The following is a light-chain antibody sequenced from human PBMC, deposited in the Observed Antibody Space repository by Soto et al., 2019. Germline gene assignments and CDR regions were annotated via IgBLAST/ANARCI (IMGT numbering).Light chain of an antibody. CDR2: DAS. CDR1: QSVSRN. Sequence: EIVMTQSPATLSVSTGERATLSCRVSQSVSRNVAWYQQKPGQAPRLLIHDASTRATGISVRFSGSGSGTEFTLTISSLQSEDFAVYYCQQYNNWLWTFGQGTKVEIK. J-gene: IGKJ1*01. CDR3: QQYNNWLWT. V-gene: IGKV3-15*01.